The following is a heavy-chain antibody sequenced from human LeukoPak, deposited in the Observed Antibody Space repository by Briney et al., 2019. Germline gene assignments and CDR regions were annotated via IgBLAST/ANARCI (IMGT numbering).Heavy chain of an antibody. CDR2: IKQDGSEK. CDR3: ARPLSSGSPQGLPTSPHLDY. V-gene: IGHV3-7*02. Sequence: GGSLRLSCAASGFTFSSYWMSWVRQAPGKGLEWVAHIKQDGSEKYYVDSVKGRFTISRDNAKNSLYLQMTSLRAEDTAVYYCARPLSSGSPQGLPTSPHLDYWGQGTLVTVSS. CDR1: GFTFSSYW. J-gene: IGHJ4*02. D-gene: IGHD3-10*01.